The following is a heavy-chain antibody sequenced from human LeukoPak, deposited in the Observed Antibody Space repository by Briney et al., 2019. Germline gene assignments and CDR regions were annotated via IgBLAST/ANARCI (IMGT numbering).Heavy chain of an antibody. D-gene: IGHD1-26*01. CDR1: GGSISSYY. CDR2: IYTSGST. Sequence: SETLSPTCTVSGGSISSYYWSWIRQPAGKGLEWIGRIYTSGSTNYNPSLKSRVTMSVDTSKNQFSLKLSSVTAADTAVYYCARGMYSGSYYYFDDWGQGTLVTVSS. CDR3: ARGMYSGSYYYFDD. J-gene: IGHJ4*02. V-gene: IGHV4-4*07.